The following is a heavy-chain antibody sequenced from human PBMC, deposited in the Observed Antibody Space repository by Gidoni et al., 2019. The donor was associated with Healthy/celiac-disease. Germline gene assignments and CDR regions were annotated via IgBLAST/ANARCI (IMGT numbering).Heavy chain of an antibody. CDR3: ARWGGYDFDY. V-gene: IGHV4-30-4*01. D-gene: IGHD5-12*01. CDR1: GGPISSGDYY. J-gene: IGHJ4*02. Sequence: QVQLQESGPGPVQPSQTLSPTCTVPGGPISSGDYYWSWIRQPPGKGLEWIGYIYYSGSTYYNPSLKSRVTISVDTSKNQFSLKLSSVTAADTAVYYCARWGGYDFDYWGQGTLVTVSS. CDR2: IYYSGST.